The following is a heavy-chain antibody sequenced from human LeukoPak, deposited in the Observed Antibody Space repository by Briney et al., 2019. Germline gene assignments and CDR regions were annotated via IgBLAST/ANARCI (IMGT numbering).Heavy chain of an antibody. Sequence: SETLSLTCTISGGSVSSYYWSWIRQSPVKGLEWIGFNYSSGSTNYNPSLKSRVTISVDTSKNQFSLKLSSVTAADTAVYYCARSGGYSSPLGYWGQGTLVSVSS. V-gene: IGHV4-59*02. J-gene: IGHJ4*02. CDR1: GGSVSSYY. D-gene: IGHD6-13*01. CDR2: NYSSGST. CDR3: ARSGGYSSPLGY.